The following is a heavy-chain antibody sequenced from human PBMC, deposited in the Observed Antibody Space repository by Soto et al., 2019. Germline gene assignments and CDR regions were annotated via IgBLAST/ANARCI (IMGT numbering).Heavy chain of an antibody. D-gene: IGHD3-3*01. CDR3: ARGTTYYDFWSGYSRNYNWFDP. Sequence: ASVKVSCKASGYTFTSYDINWVRQATGQGLEWMGWMNPNSGNTGYAQKFQGRVTMTRSTSISTAYMELSSLRSEDTAVYYCARGTTYYDFWSGYSRNYNWFDPWGQGTLVTVSS. CDR1: GYTFTSYD. J-gene: IGHJ5*02. CDR2: MNPNSGNT. V-gene: IGHV1-8*01.